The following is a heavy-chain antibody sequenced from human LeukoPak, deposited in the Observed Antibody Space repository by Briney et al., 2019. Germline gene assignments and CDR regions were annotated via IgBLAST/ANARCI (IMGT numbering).Heavy chain of an antibody. V-gene: IGHV4-4*02. CDR2: IYHSGST. Sequence: SETLSLTCAVSGGSISSSNWWSWVRQPPGKGLEWIGEIYHSGSTNYNPSLKSRVTISVDKSKNQFSLKLSSVTAADTAVYYCARDCTYYYGSGSCPDAFDIWGQGTMVTVSS. J-gene: IGHJ3*02. CDR1: GGSISSSNW. D-gene: IGHD3-10*01. CDR3: ARDCTYYYGSGSCPDAFDI.